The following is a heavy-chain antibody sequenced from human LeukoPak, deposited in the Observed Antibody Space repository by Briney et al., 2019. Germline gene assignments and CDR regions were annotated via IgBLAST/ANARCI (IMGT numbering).Heavy chain of an antibody. CDR3: AREKCSGGSCTLDY. CDR1: GFTFSSYW. V-gene: IGHV3-7*01. J-gene: IGHJ4*02. CDR2: IKQDGSEK. D-gene: IGHD2-15*01. Sequence: GGSLRLSCAASGFTFSSYWMSWVRQAPGKGLEWVANIKQDGSEKYYVDSVKGRFTISRDNAKSSLYLQMNSLRAEDTAVYYCAREKCSGGSCTLDYWGQGTLVTVSS.